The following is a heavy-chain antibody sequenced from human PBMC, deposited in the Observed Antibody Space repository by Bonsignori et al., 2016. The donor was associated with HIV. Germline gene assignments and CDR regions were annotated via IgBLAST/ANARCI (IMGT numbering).Heavy chain of an antibody. CDR2: LNVKSGGT. J-gene: IGHJ4*02. CDR3: VRKTDEGFDF. Sequence: QVQLVQSGAEMKKPGASVQVSCKASGYTFTDYYIHWVRQARGQGLEWMGVLNVKSGGTKYARNFQGRLTVTRDTSASTVYIEVSGLRFNDTALYYCVRKTDEGFDFWGQGTLVTVSS. V-gene: IGHV1-46*01. CDR1: GYTFTDYY. D-gene: IGHD2-21*02.